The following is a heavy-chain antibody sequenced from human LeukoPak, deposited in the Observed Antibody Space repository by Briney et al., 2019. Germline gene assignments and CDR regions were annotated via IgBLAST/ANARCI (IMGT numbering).Heavy chain of an antibody. CDR1: GFTFSDCA. Sequence: GKSLRLSCAASGFTFSDCAIHWVRQAPGRGLEWVASITSTSRTILYADSVRGRFIVSRDNAKNTVSLEMNSLRGEDAALYYCARDFPDNSLFDLWGRGTLVSVSS. CDR3: ARDFPDNSLFDL. D-gene: IGHD5-24*01. J-gene: IGHJ4*02. CDR2: ITSTSRTI. V-gene: IGHV3-21*06.